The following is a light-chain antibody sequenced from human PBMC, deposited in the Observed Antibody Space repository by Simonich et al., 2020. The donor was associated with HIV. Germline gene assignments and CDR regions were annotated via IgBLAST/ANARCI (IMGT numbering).Light chain of an antibody. CDR2: EGS. CDR3: SSYTSSSTGV. J-gene: IGLJ3*02. Sequence: QSALTQPASVSGSPGQSITISCTGTSSDVGNYNLVSWYQQHPGKAPKLMIYEGSKRPSGFSNRFSGSKSDNTASLTISGLQAEDEADYYCSSYTSSSTGVFGGGTKLTVL. V-gene: IGLV2-14*02. CDR1: SSDVGNYNL.